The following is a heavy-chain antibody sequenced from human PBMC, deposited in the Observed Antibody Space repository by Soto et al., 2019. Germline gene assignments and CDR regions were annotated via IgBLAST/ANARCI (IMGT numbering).Heavy chain of an antibody. CDR2: VWFDGNNK. D-gene: IGHD2-2*01. CDR1: GFNFRNHA. J-gene: IGHJ1*01. V-gene: IGHV3-33*01. Sequence: GGPLRLSCVASGFNFRNHAMHWVRQAPGGGLEWVAVVWFDGNNKFYADSVKGRFTISRDNSRSMTFLEMTSLRAEDTAIYYCARDSVDSTIVPPAMFFDIWGQGTRVTVSS. CDR3: ARDSVDSTIVPPAMFFDI.